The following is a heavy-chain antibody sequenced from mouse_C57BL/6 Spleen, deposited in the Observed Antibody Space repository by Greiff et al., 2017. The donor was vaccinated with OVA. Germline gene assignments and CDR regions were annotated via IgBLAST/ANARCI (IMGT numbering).Heavy chain of an antibody. CDR2: INPYNGGT. V-gene: IGHV1-19*01. Sequence: EVQLQQSGPVLVKPGASVKMSCKASGYTFTDYYMNWVKQSHGKSLEWIGVINPYNGGTSYNQKFKGKATLTVDKSSSTAYMELNSLTSEDSAVYYGARWGDYDGLAMDYWGQGTSVTVSS. CDR3: ARWGDYDGLAMDY. D-gene: IGHD2-4*01. CDR1: GYTFTDYY. J-gene: IGHJ4*01.